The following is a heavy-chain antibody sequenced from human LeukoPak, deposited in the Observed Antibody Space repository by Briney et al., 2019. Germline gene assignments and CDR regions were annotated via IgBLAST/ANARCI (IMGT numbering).Heavy chain of an antibody. CDR3: ARYHGYCSGGSCSSDY. CDR1: GYTFTSYG. CDR2: ISAYNGNT. J-gene: IGHJ4*02. D-gene: IGHD2-15*01. Sequence: GASVKVSCKASGYTFTSYGISWVRQAPGQGLEWMGWISAYNGNTNYAQKLQGRVTMTTDTSTSTAYMELRSLRSDDTAVYYCARYHGYCSGGSCSSDYWGQGTLVTVSS. V-gene: IGHV1-18*01.